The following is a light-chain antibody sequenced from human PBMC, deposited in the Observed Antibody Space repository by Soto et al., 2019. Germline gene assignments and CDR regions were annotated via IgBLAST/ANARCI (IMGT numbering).Light chain of an antibody. CDR1: NSDVGGYNF. V-gene: IGLV2-14*01. CDR3: ASYTSRETWV. J-gene: IGLJ3*02. CDR2: EVS. Sequence: QSVLAQPASVSGSPGQSITISCTGTNSDVGGYNFVSWYQQFPGKAPKLMIHEVSYRASGVSNRFAGSKSGDTASLTISGRQADDEADYYCASYTSRETWVFGGGTKLNVL.